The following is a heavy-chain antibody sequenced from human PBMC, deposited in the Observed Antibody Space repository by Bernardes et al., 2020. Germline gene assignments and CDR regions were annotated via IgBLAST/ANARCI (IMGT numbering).Heavy chain of an antibody. CDR2: INHSGST. CDR3: ARAGIVGAGLTRNYFDY. Sequence: SETLSLTCAVYGGSFSGYYWSWIRQPPGKGLEWIGEINHSGSTNYNPSLKCRVTISVDTSKNQFSLKLSSVTAADTAVYYCARAGIVGAGLTRNYFDYWGQGTLVTVSS. D-gene: IGHD1-26*01. J-gene: IGHJ4*02. CDR1: GGSFSGYY. V-gene: IGHV4-34*01.